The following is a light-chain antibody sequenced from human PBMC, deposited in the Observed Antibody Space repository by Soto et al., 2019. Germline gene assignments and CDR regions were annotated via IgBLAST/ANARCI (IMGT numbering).Light chain of an antibody. CDR1: SGHSSYI. J-gene: IGLJ3*02. V-gene: IGLV4-60*02. CDR2: LEGSGSY. CDR3: ETWDSNTHPV. Sequence: QAVVTQSSSASASLGSSVKLTCTLSSGHSSYIIAWHQQQPGKAPRYLMKLEGSGSYNKGSGVPDRFSGSSSGADRYLTIANLQFEDEADYYCETWDSNTHPVFGGGTKVTVL.